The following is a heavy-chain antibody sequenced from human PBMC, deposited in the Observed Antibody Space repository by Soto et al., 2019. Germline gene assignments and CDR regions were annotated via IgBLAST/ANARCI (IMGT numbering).Heavy chain of an antibody. J-gene: IGHJ3*02. V-gene: IGHV1-24*01. Sequence: ASVKFSCKVSGYTLTELSMHWVRQAPGKGLEWMGGFDPEDGETIYAQKFQGRVTMTEDTSTDTAYMELSSLRSEDTAVYYCATEEPAAGTTPDAFDIWGQGTMVTVSS. CDR3: ATEEPAAGTTPDAFDI. CDR1: GYTLTELS. D-gene: IGHD6-13*01. CDR2: FDPEDGET.